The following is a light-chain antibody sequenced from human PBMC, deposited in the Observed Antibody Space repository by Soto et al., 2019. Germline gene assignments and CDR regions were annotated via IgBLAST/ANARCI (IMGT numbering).Light chain of an antibody. CDR3: QQANSFPLT. Sequence: DIQMTQSPSSVSASVGARVSITCRASQGISNWLAWYQQKPGRAPKLLIYTGSSLQSGVPSRFSGTGSGTDFTLTISSLQPEDVATDYCQQANSFPLTFGGGTKVEIK. V-gene: IGKV1-12*01. CDR2: TGS. CDR1: QGISNW. J-gene: IGKJ4*01.